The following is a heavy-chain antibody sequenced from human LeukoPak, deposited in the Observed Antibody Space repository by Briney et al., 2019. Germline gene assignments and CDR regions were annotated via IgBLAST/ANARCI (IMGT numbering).Heavy chain of an antibody. J-gene: IGHJ5*02. CDR1: GFTLSTSW. CDR3: ARQRAASGSINWFNP. D-gene: IGHD3-10*01. V-gene: IGHV5-51*01. CDR2: IYPDDSDT. Sequence: GDSLKISCETSGFTLSTSWIGWVRQLPGAGLEWVGAIYPDDSDTRYSPSFQGQVRISADKSARTAYLEWASLKASDTATYYCARQRAASGSINWFNPWGQGTLVTVSS.